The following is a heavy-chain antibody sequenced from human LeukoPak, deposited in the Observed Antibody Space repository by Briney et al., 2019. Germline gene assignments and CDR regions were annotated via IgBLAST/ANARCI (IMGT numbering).Heavy chain of an antibody. D-gene: IGHD6-6*01. CDR3: ARDLIAVRPGWFDP. CDR2: ISAYNGNT. Sequence: GASVKVSCKASGYTFTTYGISWVLLAPGQGLEWMGWISAYNGNTNYAQQFQGRVTMTTDTSMSTAYMELRSLRSDDTAVYYCARDLIAVRPGWFDPWGQGSLVTVSS. CDR1: GYTFTTYG. V-gene: IGHV1-18*01. J-gene: IGHJ5*02.